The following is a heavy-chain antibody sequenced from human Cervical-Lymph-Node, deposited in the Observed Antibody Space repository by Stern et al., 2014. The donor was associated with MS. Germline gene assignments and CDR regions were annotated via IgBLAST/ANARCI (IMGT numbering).Heavy chain of an antibody. D-gene: IGHD5/OR15-5a*01. V-gene: IGHV4-59*01. CDR2: IYHSGSG. CDR3: ARVEEGVLRGLDV. J-gene: IGHJ6*02. Sequence: QLQLQESGPGLVKPSETLSLSCSVSGGSIRGYEWSWIRQPPGKGLEWIGHIYHSGSGNYNPSLRSRATISVDTSKNEFSLKLSPVTAADTAVYYCARVEEGVLRGLDVWGQGTTVIVSS. CDR1: GGSIRGYE.